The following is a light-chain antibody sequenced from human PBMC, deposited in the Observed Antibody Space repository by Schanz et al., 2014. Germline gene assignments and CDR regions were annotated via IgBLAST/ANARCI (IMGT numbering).Light chain of an antibody. Sequence: DIVMTQSPDSLPVSLGERATINCKSSQSVLYTSDSKNYLAWYQHKPGQPPKLLISWASTRESGVPDRFTGSGSGTDFTLTISGLQAEDVAVYYCQQYYSTPYTFGQGTKLEI. CDR3: QQYYSTPYT. CDR2: WAS. CDR1: QSVLYTSDSKNY. J-gene: IGKJ2*01. V-gene: IGKV4-1*01.